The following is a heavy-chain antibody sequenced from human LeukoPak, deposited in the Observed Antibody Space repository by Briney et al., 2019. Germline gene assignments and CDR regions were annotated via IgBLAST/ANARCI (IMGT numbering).Heavy chain of an antibody. CDR3: ARDFNYCSGGSCCDVYGI. CDR2: INPDGSDT. Sequence: PGGSLRLSCAASTFTFSSDWMHWVRQAPGKGLVWVSRINPDGSDTTYTDSVKGRFTISRDNAKNTLYLQMNSLRAEDTAVYYCARDFNYCSGGSCCDVYGIWGQGTMVTVSS. J-gene: IGHJ3*02. V-gene: IGHV3-74*01. D-gene: IGHD2-15*01. CDR1: TFTFSSDW.